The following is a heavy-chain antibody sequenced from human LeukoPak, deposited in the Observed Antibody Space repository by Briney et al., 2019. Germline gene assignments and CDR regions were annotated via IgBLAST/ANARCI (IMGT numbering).Heavy chain of an antibody. J-gene: IGHJ4*02. V-gene: IGHV4-30-4*08. CDR2: IYYSGST. CDR1: GGSISSGDYY. D-gene: IGHD3-3*01. Sequence: SQTLPLTCTVSGGSISSGDYYWSWIRQPPGKGLEWSGYIYYSGSTYYNPSLKSRVTISVDTSKNQFSLKPSSVTAADTAVYYCATAHVLRFLEWLSPFDYWGQGTLVTVSS. CDR3: ATAHVLRFLEWLSPFDY.